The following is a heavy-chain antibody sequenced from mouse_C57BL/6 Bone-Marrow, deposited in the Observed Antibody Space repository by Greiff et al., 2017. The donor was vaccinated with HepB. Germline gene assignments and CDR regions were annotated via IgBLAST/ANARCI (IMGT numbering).Heavy chain of an antibody. D-gene: IGHD1-1*01. CDR2: ILPGSGCT. J-gene: IGHJ2*02. Sequence: QVQLQQSGAELMKPGASVKLSCKATGYTFTGYWIEWVKQRPGHGLEWIGEILPGSGCTNYNEKFKGKATFTADTSSNTAYMQLSSLTTEDSAIYFCARGVLRVIAYWGQGTSLTVSS. CDR1: GYTFTGYW. CDR3: ARGVLRVIAY. V-gene: IGHV1-9*01.